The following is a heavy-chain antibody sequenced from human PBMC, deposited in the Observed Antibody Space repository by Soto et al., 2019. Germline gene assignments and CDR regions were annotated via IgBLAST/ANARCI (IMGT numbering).Heavy chain of an antibody. CDR1: GFIFDKYD. CDR3: VRGRSFDYKSTPAPIFDP. J-gene: IGHJ5*02. V-gene: IGHV3-13*01. Sequence: GGSLRLSCAVSGFIFDKYDMHWVRQATGKGLEWVSGIGPLGDRYYSDSVRGRFSIFRDNAKNSLHLQMNTLRDGDTAMYYCVRGRSFDYKSTPAPIFDPSGQGTLVTVSS. CDR2: IGPLGDR. D-gene: IGHD3-9*01.